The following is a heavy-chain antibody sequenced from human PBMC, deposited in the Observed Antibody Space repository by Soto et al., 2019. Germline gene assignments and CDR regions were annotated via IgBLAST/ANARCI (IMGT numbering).Heavy chain of an antibody. CDR2: LWYDGSSE. CDR3: ARGLAKVAGGAFDI. Sequence: QVHLVKSGGGVVQPGRSLRLSCAASGFSFSFSGMHWVRQAPGKGLEWVAGLWYDGSSENYAESVKGRFTISRHNSKNTLYLQMDSLRVEDTAMYYCARGLAKVAGGAFDIWGQGTMVIVSS. J-gene: IGHJ3*02. CDR1: GFSFSFSG. V-gene: IGHV3-33*01. D-gene: IGHD3-16*01.